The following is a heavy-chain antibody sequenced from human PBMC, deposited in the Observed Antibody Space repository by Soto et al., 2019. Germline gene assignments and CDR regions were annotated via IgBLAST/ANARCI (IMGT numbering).Heavy chain of an antibody. Sequence: ASVKVSCKASGYTFTGYYMHWVRQAPGQGLEWMGWINSNSGGTNYAQKFQGRVTMTRDTSISTAYMELSRLRSDDTAVYYCARVTAAAVTTYCYYGMDGMGQVTTVTASS. CDR3: ARVTAAAVTTYCYYGMDG. CDR2: INSNSGGT. V-gene: IGHV1-2*02. D-gene: IGHD4-4*01. J-gene: IGHJ6*02. CDR1: GYTFTGYY.